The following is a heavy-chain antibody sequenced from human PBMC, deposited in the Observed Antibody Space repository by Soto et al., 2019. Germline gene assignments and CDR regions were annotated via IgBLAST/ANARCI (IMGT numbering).Heavy chain of an antibody. J-gene: IGHJ4*02. CDR2: INLRGGTT. CDR3: ARGPEDSDVPRWDY. V-gene: IGHV1-46*02. D-gene: IGHD1-26*01. Sequence: QVQLMQSGAEVRKPGASVRLSCETSGYNFNQYYIHWVRQSPGQGLEWMGIINLRGGTTEYAHKFRGRVTVTGDTSTKMAYMALRSLRSEDTAMYFCARGPEDSDVPRWDYWGQGTLVTVSS. CDR1: GYNFNQYY.